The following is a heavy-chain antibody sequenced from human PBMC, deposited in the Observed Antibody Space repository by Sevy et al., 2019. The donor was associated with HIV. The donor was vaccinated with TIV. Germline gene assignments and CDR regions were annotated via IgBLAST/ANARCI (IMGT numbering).Heavy chain of an antibody. CDR2: IGTAGDT. CDR3: ARGTRYSGSYYLGDDAFDI. CDR1: GFTFSRYD. Sequence: GGSLRLSCAASGFTFSRYDMHWVRQATGKGLEWVSSIGTAGDTYYPGSVKGRFTISRENAKKSLYLQMNSLRAGDTAVYYCARGTRYSGSYYLGDDAFDIWGQETMVTVSS. J-gene: IGHJ3*02. V-gene: IGHV3-13*01. D-gene: IGHD1-26*01.